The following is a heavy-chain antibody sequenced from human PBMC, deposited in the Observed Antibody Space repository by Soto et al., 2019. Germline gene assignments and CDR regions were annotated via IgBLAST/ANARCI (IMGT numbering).Heavy chain of an antibody. CDR1: GYTFTSYG. V-gene: IGHV1-18*01. CDR3: ARTFSSGWYDGTGSP. D-gene: IGHD6-19*01. CDR2: ISAYNGNT. J-gene: IGHJ5*02. Sequence: QVQLVQSGAEVKKPGASVKVSCKASGYTFTSYGISWVRQAPGQGLEWMGWISAYNGNTNYAQKLQGRVTMTTDTSXTTAYMEPRSLRSDDTAVYYCARTFSSGWYDGTGSPWGQGTLVTVSS.